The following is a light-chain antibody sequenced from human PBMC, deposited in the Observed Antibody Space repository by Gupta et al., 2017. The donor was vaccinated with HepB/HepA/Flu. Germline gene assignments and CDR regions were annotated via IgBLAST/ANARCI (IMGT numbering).Light chain of an antibody. CDR3: HQSNSTPYT. V-gene: IGKV1-39*01. CDR1: QSISTY. CDR2: GTS. J-gene: IGKJ2*01. Sequence: DIQLTQSPSSLSTSVGDRVTITCRTSQSISTYLNWYQQKPGKAPNLLIYGTSSLQSGVPSRFRGSGSGTDFTLTISSVQPEDFATYFCHQSNSTPYTFGHETKVEIK.